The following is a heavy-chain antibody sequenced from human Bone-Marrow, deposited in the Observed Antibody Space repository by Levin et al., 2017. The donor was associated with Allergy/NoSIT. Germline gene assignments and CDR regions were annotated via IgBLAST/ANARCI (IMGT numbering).Heavy chain of an antibody. CDR3: ARGDGSGSYPFLDY. V-gene: IGHV4-59*01. CDR2: IYYSGST. J-gene: IGHJ4*02. Sequence: SETLSLTCTVSGGSISSYYWSWIRQPPGKGLEWIGYIYYSGSTNYNPSLKSRVTISVDTSKNQFSLKLSSVTAADTAVYYCARGDGSGSYPFLDYWGQGTLVTVSS. D-gene: IGHD3-10*01. CDR1: GGSISSYY.